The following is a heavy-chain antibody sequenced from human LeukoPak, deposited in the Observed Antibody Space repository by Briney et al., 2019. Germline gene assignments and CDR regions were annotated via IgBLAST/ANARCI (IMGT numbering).Heavy chain of an antibody. CDR1: GGSIDTYN. Sequence: NPSETLSLTCTASGGSIDTYNWSWIRQPPGKGLEWIGEINHSGSTNYNPSLKSRVTISVDTSKNQFSLKLSSVTAADTAVYYCARGRQQLAPPVGYWGQGTLVTVSS. D-gene: IGHD6-13*01. CDR2: INHSGST. J-gene: IGHJ4*02. V-gene: IGHV4-34*01. CDR3: ARGRQQLAPPVGY.